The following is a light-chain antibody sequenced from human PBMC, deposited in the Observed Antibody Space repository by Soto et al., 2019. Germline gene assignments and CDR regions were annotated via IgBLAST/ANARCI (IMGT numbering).Light chain of an antibody. Sequence: IVLPLSPGTLSLSQGERAKLPCRASQSVSSSYLAWYKQKPGQAPRFLIYGASSRATGIPERFSGSGSGTDFPLTIRRLQPDVFAVYYCQQYGSSITFGQGTRLEIK. V-gene: IGKV3-20*01. CDR3: QQYGSSIT. CDR1: QSVSSSY. CDR2: GAS. J-gene: IGKJ5*01.